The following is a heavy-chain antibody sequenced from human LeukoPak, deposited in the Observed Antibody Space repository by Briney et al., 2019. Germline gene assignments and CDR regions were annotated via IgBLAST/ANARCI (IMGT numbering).Heavy chain of an antibody. J-gene: IGHJ4*02. V-gene: IGHV3-21*01. D-gene: IGHD6-19*01. CDR1: GLTFSSYA. CDR2: ISSSSSYI. CDR3: ARDSIYSSGWFNYFDY. Sequence: GGSLRLSCAASGLTFSSYAMNWVRQAPGKGLEWVSSISSSSSYIYYADSVKGRFTISRDNAKNSLYLQMNSLRAEDTAVYYCARDSIYSSGWFNYFDYWGQGTLVTVSS.